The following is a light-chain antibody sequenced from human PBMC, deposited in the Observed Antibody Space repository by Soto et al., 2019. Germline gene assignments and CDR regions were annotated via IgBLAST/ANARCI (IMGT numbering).Light chain of an antibody. J-gene: IGKJ4*01. V-gene: IGKV3-11*01. Sequence: EIVLTQSPATLSLSPGERATLSCRTSRSVGSSLAWYQQKPGQPPRLLIYDSSNRATGIPGRFSGSGSGTDFTLTISSLEPADFAVYYCQQRSLLFTFGGGTKVDIK. CDR3: QQRSLLFT. CDR1: RSVGSS. CDR2: DSS.